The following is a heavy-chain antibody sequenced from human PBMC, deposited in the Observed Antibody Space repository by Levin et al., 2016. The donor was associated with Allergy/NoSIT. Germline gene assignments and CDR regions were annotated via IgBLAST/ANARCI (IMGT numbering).Heavy chain of an antibody. Sequence: WIRQPPGKGLEWIGSIYYSGSTYYNPSLKSRVTISVDTSKNQFSLKLSSVTAADTAVYYCARLIGYCSSTSCYYYFDYWGQGTLVTVSS. D-gene: IGHD2-2*01. CDR2: IYYSGST. V-gene: IGHV4-39*01. CDR3: ARLIGYCSSTSCYYYFDY. J-gene: IGHJ4*02.